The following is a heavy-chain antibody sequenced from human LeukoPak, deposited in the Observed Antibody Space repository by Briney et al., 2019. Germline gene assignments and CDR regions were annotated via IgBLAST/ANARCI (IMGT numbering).Heavy chain of an antibody. D-gene: IGHD3-10*01. J-gene: IGHJ6*03. V-gene: IGHV3-48*04. CDR3: ARGKTGSYYSRSYYMDV. CDR2: ISSSGSTI. Sequence: GGSLRLSCAASGFTFSSYWMSWVRQAPGKGLEWVSYISSSGSTIYYADSVKGRFTISRDNAKDSLYLQMNSLRAEDTAVYYCARGKTGSYYSRSYYMDVWGKGTTVTISS. CDR1: GFTFSSYW.